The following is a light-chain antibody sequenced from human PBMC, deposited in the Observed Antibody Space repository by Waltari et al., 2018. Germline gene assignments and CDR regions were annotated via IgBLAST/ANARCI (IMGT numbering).Light chain of an antibody. CDR1: HRITCY. V-gene: IGKV1-39*01. J-gene: IGKJ4*01. CDR2: ATS. CDR3: QQTYITPPLN. Sequence: DIHMTQSPSSLSSSVGNGVTITCRASHRITCYFNWYQQKPGKAPKVLIYATSSLQSRVPSRFSGSRSETDFTLTISSLQPEDFATYYCQQTYITPPLNFGGGTKVDIK.